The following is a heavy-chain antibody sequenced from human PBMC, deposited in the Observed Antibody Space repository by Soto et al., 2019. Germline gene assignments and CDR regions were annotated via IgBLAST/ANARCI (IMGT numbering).Heavy chain of an antibody. J-gene: IGHJ4*02. CDR3: AREYSSGWYFGY. D-gene: IGHD6-19*01. Sequence: SVKVSCKASGGTFSSYAISWVRQAPGQGLEWMGGVIPIFGTANYAQKFQGRVTITADESTSTAYMELSSLRSEDTAVYYCAREYSSGWYFGYWGQGTLVTVSS. CDR2: VIPIFGTA. V-gene: IGHV1-69*13. CDR1: GGTFSSYA.